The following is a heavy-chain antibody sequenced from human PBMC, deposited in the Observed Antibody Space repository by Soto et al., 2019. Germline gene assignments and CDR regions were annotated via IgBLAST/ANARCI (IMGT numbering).Heavy chain of an antibody. D-gene: IGHD3-10*01. CDR3: ARGLRVRINWFDP. J-gene: IGHJ5*02. Sequence: VRQATGQGLEWMGWMNPNSGNTGYAQKFQGRVTMTRNTSISTAYMELSSLRSEDTAVYYCARGLRVRINWFDPWGQGTLVTVSS. CDR2: MNPNSGNT. V-gene: IGHV1-8*01.